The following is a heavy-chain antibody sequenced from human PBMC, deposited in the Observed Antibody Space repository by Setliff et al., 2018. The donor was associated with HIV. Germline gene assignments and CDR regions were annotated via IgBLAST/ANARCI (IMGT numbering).Heavy chain of an antibody. J-gene: IGHJ4*02. CDR3: ARFSSVYAAIDN. CDR2: IHPGNDNR. CDR1: GYIFLNYD. Sequence: GASVKVSCKASGYIFLNYDITWVRQAPGQGLEWMGWIHPGNDNREYSQRFQGRLTMTRDTSASMVYMELNSLTSEDTAVYFCARFSSVYAAIDNWGPGTLVTVSS. D-gene: IGHD2-2*01. V-gene: IGHV1-3*01.